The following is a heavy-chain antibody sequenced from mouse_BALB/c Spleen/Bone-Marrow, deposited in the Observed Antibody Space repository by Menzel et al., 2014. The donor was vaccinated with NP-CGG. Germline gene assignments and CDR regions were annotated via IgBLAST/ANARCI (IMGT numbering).Heavy chain of an antibody. Sequence: KLVESGGGLVKPGGSLKLSCAASGFTFSAYSMSWVRQTPEKKLEWVATISSGGHDTYYPDSVKGRFTISRDNAKNTLYLQMNGLKSVDSAVYYCSKDGGYDYSYYFDYWGQGTTLTVSS. CDR1: GFTFSAYS. D-gene: IGHD2-4*01. J-gene: IGHJ2*01. V-gene: IGHV5-6-4*01. CDR2: ISSGGHDT. CDR3: SKDGGYDYSYYFDY.